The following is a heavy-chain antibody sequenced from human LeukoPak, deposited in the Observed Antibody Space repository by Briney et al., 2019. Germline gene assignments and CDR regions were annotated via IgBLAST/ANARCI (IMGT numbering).Heavy chain of an antibody. D-gene: IGHD3-10*01. V-gene: IGHV3-53*01. CDR2: IYSGGSR. CDR1: GWTVSRNY. Sequence: GGSLSLSCAASGWTVSRNYRSGVRQAAGRGGEGVSVIYSGGSRYYAHPGKGRVTISRDQCQNQLYRQMNSLRAEDRAVDYFARSPPWFGPNFDYWGQGTLVTVSS. J-gene: IGHJ4*02. CDR3: ARSPPWFGPNFDY.